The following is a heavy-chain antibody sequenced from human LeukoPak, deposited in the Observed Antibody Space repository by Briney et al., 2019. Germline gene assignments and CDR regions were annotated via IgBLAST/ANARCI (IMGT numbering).Heavy chain of an antibody. CDR3: IRLGVTSQNY. J-gene: IGHJ4*02. D-gene: IGHD2-21*02. CDR1: GFTLTTSW. Sequence: GGSLRPSCVGSGFTLTTSWMHWVRQAPPKGLVWVSRINSDGSDTIYADSVKGRFTISRDNAKNTLYLQMNSLRAEDTGIYYCIRLGVTSQNYWGQGTLVTVSS. V-gene: IGHV3-74*01. CDR2: INSDGSDT.